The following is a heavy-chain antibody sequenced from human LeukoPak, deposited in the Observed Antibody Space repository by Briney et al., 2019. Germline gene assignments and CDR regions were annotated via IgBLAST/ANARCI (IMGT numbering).Heavy chain of an antibody. CDR3: AREGHSSSWYPAPNGNAFDI. J-gene: IGHJ3*02. Sequence: PGGSLRLSCAASGFTFSHYAIHWVRQAPGKGLEWVAVISYDGKNEYYADSVKGRFTISRDNAKNSLYLQMNSLRAEDTAVYYCAREGHSSSWYPAPNGNAFDIWGQGTMVTVSS. V-gene: IGHV3-30*04. D-gene: IGHD6-13*01. CDR2: ISYDGKNE. CDR1: GFTFSHYA.